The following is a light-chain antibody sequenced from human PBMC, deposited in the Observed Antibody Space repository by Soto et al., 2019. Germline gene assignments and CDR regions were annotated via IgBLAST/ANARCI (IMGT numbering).Light chain of an antibody. CDR1: QSVSSN. Sequence: EIVMTQSTATLSVSPGERATLSCRASQSVSSNLAWYQQKPGQAPRLLLYGASTRATGIPGRFSGSGSGTEFTLTISSLQSEDFAVYYCQQHNYWPSFGQGTKLEIK. CDR2: GAS. J-gene: IGKJ2*01. CDR3: QQHNYWPS. V-gene: IGKV3-15*01.